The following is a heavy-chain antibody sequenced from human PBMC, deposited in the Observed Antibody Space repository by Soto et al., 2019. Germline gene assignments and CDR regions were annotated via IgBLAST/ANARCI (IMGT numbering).Heavy chain of an antibody. CDR2: ISAYNGNT. CDR1: GYTFTSYG. Sequence: ASVKVSCKASGYTFTSYGISWVRQAPGQGLEWMGWISAYNGNTNYAQKLQSRVTMTTDTSTSTAYMELRSLRSDDTAVYYCAREHGAGSYYYYYGMDVWGQGTTVTVSS. V-gene: IGHV1-18*01. D-gene: IGHD3-10*01. J-gene: IGHJ6*02. CDR3: AREHGAGSYYYYYGMDV.